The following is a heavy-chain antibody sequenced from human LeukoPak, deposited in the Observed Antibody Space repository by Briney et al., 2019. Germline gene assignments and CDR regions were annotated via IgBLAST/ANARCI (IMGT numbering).Heavy chain of an antibody. CDR2: IWYDGSNK. CDR3: AKDLTPWRWLQLGPFDD. Sequence: PGGSLRLSCAASGFTFSSYGMHWVRQAPGKGLEWVAVIWYDGSNKYYADSVKGRFTISRDNSKNTLYLQMNSLRAEDTAVYYCAKDLTPWRWLQLGPFDDWGQGTLVTVSS. D-gene: IGHD5-24*01. CDR1: GFTFSSYG. J-gene: IGHJ4*02. V-gene: IGHV3-33*06.